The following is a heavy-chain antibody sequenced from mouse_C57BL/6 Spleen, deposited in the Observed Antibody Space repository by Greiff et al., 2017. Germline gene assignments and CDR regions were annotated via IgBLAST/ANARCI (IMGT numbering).Heavy chain of an antibody. J-gene: IGHJ2*01. CDR1: GFTFSDYY. D-gene: IGHD2-4*01. CDR2: INYDGSST. CDR3: ARAPYDYGPFDY. Sequence: EVQRVESEGGLVQPGSSMKLSCTASGFTFSDYYMAWVRQVPEKGLEWVANINYDGSSTYYLDSLKSRFIISRDNAKNILYLQMSSLKSEDTATYYCARAPYDYGPFDYWGQGTTLTVSS. V-gene: IGHV5-16*01.